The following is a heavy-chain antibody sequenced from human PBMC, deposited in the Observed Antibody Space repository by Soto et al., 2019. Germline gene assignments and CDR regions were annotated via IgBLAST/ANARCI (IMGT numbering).Heavy chain of an antibody. CDR2: INPSGRSP. Sequence: LVNGSLKAAVYTMSIYFVRCLLHNPGQGLEWMGIINPSGRSPSYAQKFQGRVTMTRDTSTSTVYMELSSLRSEDTAVYYCAREQRDSGYDSYCSGGSCYPDYWGQGTLVTVSS. V-gene: IGHV1-46*01. J-gene: IGHJ4*02. D-gene: IGHD2-15*01. CDR1: VYTMSIYF. CDR3: AREQRDSGYDSYCSGGSCYPDY.